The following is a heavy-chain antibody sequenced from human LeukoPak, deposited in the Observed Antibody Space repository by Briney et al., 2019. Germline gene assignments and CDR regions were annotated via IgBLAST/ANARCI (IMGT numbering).Heavy chain of an antibody. V-gene: IGHV1-69*04. CDR3: ARQNIVATIQGYYFDY. CDR2: IIPIFGIA. Sequence: GSSVKVSCKASGGTFSSYAISWVRQAPGQGLEWMGRIIPIFGIANYAQKFQGRVTITADKSTSTAYMELSSLRSEDTAVYYCARQNIVATIQGYYFDYWGQGTLVTVSS. D-gene: IGHD5-12*01. J-gene: IGHJ4*02. CDR1: GGTFSSYA.